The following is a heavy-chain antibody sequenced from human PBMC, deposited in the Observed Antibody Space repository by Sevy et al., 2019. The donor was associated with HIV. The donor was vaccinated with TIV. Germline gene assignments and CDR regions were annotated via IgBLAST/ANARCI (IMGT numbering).Heavy chain of an antibody. CDR2: IRSKANSYAT. V-gene: IGHV3-73*01. D-gene: IGHD2-15*01. CDR1: GFTFSGSA. Sequence: GGSLRLSCAASGFTFSGSAMHWVRQASGKGLEWVGRIRSKANSYATAYAASVKGRFTISRDDSKNTAYLQMNSLKTDDTAVYYCTRSTGYCSGGSCYRWDFDYWGQGTLVTVSS. CDR3: TRSTGYCSGGSCYRWDFDY. J-gene: IGHJ4*02.